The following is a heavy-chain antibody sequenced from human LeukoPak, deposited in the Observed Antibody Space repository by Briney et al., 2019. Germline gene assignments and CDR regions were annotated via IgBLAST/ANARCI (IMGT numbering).Heavy chain of an antibody. CDR1: GYSFTSYW. V-gene: IGHV5-51*01. CDR3: ARRTYGDYRGGHYYYGMDV. CDR2: IYPGDSDT. D-gene: IGHD4-17*01. J-gene: IGHJ6*02. Sequence: GEPLKISCKGSGYSFTSYWIGWVRQMPGKRLELMGIIYPGDSDTRYSPSFQGQVTITADKSIGTAYLQWSSLKASDTAMYYCARRTYGDYRGGHYYYGMDVWGQGTTVTVSS.